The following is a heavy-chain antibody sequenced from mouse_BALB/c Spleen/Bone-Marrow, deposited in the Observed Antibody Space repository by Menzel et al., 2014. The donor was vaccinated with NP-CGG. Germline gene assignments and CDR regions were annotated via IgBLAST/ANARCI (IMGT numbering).Heavy chain of an antibody. Sequence: QVQLQQSGAELVKPGASVKMSCKASGYTFTSYWMHWVKQRPGQGLEWIGVIDPSDSYTSYNQKFKGKATLTVDTSSSTAYMQLSRLTSEDSAVYYCTRRGYYAMDYWGQGTSVTVSS. CDR3: TRRGYYAMDY. V-gene: IGHV1S127*01. CDR1: GYTFTSYW. CDR2: IDPSDSYT. J-gene: IGHJ4*01.